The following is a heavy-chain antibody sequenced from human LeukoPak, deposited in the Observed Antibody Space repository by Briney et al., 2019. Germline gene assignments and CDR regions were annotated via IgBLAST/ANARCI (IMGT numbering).Heavy chain of an antibody. Sequence: SETLSLTCTVSGGSISSSSYYWGWIRQPPGKGLEWIGSIYYSGSTYYNPSLKSRVTISVDTSKNQFSLKLSSVTAADTAVYYCARGAHYYDSSGYAYWGQGTLVTVSS. D-gene: IGHD3-22*01. CDR2: IYYSGST. CDR3: ARGAHYYDSSGYAY. CDR1: GGSISSSSYY. V-gene: IGHV4-39*07. J-gene: IGHJ4*02.